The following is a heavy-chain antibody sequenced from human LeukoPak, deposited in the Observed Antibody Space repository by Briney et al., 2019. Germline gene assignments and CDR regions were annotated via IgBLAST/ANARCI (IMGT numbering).Heavy chain of an antibody. CDR2: IYHSGST. D-gene: IGHD3-16*01. Sequence: SGTLSLTCAVSGGSISSSNWWSWVRQPPGKGLEWIGEIYHSGSTNYNPSLKSRVTISVDTSKNQFSLKLSSVTAADTAVYYCARVVYWGEYYYYMDVWGKGTTVTVSS. V-gene: IGHV4-4*02. J-gene: IGHJ6*03. CDR1: GGSISSSNW. CDR3: ARVVYWGEYYYYMDV.